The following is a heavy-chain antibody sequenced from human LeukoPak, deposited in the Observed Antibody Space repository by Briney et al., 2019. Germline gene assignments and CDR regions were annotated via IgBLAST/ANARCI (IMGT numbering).Heavy chain of an antibody. D-gene: IGHD2/OR15-2a*01. CDR1: GFTFSSYA. V-gene: IGHV3-33*08. CDR3: ARKIVTDTSSARNYYYYGMDV. J-gene: IGHJ6*02. Sequence: PGGSLRLSCAASGFTFSSYAMHWVRQAPGKGLEWVAVIWYDGSNKYYADSVKGRFTISRDNSKNTLYLQMNSLRAEDTAIYYCARKIVTDTSSARNYYYYGMDVWGQGTTVTVSS. CDR2: IWYDGSNK.